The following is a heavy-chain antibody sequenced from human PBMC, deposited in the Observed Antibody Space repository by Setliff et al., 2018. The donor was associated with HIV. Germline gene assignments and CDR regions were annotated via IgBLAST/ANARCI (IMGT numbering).Heavy chain of an antibody. J-gene: IGHJ4*02. V-gene: IGHV3-72*01. Sequence: GGSLRLSCAASGFILSDYYVDWVRQAPGKGLEWIGRSRNKANSYSTEYVASVKGRFFISVDESQNSVFLQMNSLKTEDTAVYYCTRDLALAGVGYFDYWGQGTLVTVSS. CDR2: SRNKANSYST. CDR1: GFILSDYY. CDR3: TRDLALAGVGYFDY. D-gene: IGHD2-15*01.